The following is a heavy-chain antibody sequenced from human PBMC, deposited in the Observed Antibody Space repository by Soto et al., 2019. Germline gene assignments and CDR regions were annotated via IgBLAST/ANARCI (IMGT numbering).Heavy chain of an antibody. CDR1: GGSISSGDYY. CDR2: IYYSGST. Sequence: SETLSLTCTVSGGSISSGDYYWSWIRQPPGKGLEWIGYIYYSGSTYYNPSLKSRVTISVDTSKNQFSLKLSSVTAADTAVYYCARGPGYLGWFDPWGQGTLVTVSS. D-gene: IGHD1-1*01. CDR3: ARGPGYLGWFDP. J-gene: IGHJ5*02. V-gene: IGHV4-30-4*01.